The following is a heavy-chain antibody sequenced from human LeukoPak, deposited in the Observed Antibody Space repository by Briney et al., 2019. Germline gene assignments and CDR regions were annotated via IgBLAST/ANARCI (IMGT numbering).Heavy chain of an antibody. CDR3: ARDLSESDAFDI. Sequence: SVKVSCKASGGTFSSYAISWVRQAPGQGLEWMGGIIPIFGTANYAQKFQGRVTITTDTSTSTAYMELRSLRSDDTAVYYCARDLSESDAFDIWGQGTMVTVSS. V-gene: IGHV1-69*05. CDR2: IIPIFGTA. J-gene: IGHJ3*02. CDR1: GGTFSSYA.